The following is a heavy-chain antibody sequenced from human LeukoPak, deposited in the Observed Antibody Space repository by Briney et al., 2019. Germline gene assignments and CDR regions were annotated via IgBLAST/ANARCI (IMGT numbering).Heavy chain of an antibody. CDR3: ARGGYSNGEDY. D-gene: IGHD5-18*01. J-gene: IGHJ4*02. CDR2: IYYSGST. CDR1: GGSISSYY. V-gene: IGHV4-59*12. Sequence: SETMSLTCTVSGGSISSYYWSWIRQPPGKGLEWIGYIYYSGSTNYNPSLKSRVTISVDTSKNQFSLKLSSVTAADTAVYYCARGGYSNGEDYWGQGTLVTVSS.